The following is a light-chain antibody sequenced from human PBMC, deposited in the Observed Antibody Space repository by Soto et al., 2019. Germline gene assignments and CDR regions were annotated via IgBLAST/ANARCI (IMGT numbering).Light chain of an antibody. CDR2: GAS. V-gene: IGKV3-20*01. CDR1: QSVSSD. Sequence: TQSVSQGARATLSCGARQSVSSDLAWYHQKPGQAPKLLIYGASNMATGIPDRFSGSGSGTDFTLTISRLEPEDFAIYYCQQYDSYGTFGQGTKVDI. CDR3: QQYDSYGT. J-gene: IGKJ1*01.